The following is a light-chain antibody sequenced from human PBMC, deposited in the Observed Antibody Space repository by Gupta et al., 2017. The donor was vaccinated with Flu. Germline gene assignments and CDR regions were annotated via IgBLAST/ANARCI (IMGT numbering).Light chain of an antibody. CDR3: SSHAGRVTWV. Sequence: QSAPTQPRSVSGSPGQSVTISCTGSSNDVGGSNRVSWYQQRPGKAPKLILYYVTERPSGVPDRSSGSKSGNTASLTISGLQADDEADYYCSSHAGRVTWVFGTGTTVTVL. V-gene: IGLV2-11*01. J-gene: IGLJ1*01. CDR2: YVT. CDR1: SNDVGGSNR.